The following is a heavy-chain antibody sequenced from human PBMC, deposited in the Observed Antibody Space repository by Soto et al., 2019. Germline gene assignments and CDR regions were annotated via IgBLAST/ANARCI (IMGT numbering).Heavy chain of an antibody. CDR3: ARWWSGSRQGFDP. CDR2: IYYSGST. Sequence: QVQLQESGPGLVKPSQTLSLTCTVSGGSISSGDYYWSWIRQHPGKGLEWIGYIYYSGSTYYNPSXXXRXXIPLDTSTNQFPLKLSSVTAADTAVYYCARWWSGSRQGFDPWGQGTLVTVSS. V-gene: IGHV4-31*03. D-gene: IGHD3-3*01. J-gene: IGHJ5*02. CDR1: GGSISSGDYY.